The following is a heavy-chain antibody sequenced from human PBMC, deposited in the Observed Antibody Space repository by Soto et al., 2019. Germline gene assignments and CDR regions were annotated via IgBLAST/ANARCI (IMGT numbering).Heavy chain of an antibody. CDR2: IYYSGST. Sequence: QLQLQESGPGLVKPSETLSLTCTVSGGSISSSSYYWGWIRQPPGKGLEWIGSIYYSGSTYYNPSLKSLVTIPVDTSKNQFPLKLSSVTAADTAVYYCASRRHRGYGMDVWGQGTTVTVSS. CDR1: GGSISSSSYY. V-gene: IGHV4-39*01. CDR3: ASRRHRGYGMDV. J-gene: IGHJ6*02.